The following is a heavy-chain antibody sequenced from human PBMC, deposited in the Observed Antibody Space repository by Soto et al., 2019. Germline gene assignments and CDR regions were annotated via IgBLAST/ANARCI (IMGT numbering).Heavy chain of an antibody. J-gene: IGHJ4*02. CDR1: GFTFGDYA. Sequence: GGSLRLSCTASGFTFGDYAMSWFRQAPGKGLEWVGFIRSKAYGGTTEYAASVKGRFTISRDDSKSIAYLQMNSLKTEDTAVYYCTRDAQQLVPLGGGPFDYWGQGTLVTVSS. CDR2: IRSKAYGGTT. CDR3: TRDAQQLVPLGGGPFDY. D-gene: IGHD6-13*01. V-gene: IGHV3-49*03.